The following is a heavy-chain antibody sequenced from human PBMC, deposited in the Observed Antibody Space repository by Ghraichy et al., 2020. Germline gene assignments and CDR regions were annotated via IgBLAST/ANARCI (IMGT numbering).Heavy chain of an antibody. D-gene: IGHD3-10*01. CDR2: IKQDGSEK. J-gene: IGHJ4*02. V-gene: IGHV3-7*01. CDR1: GFTFSSYW. CDR3: ARDRRTVRSGDFDY. Sequence: GALRLSCAASGFTFSSYWMSWVRQAPGKGLEWVANIKQDGSEKYYVDSVKGRFTISRDNAKNSLYLQMNSLRAEDTAVYYCARDRRTVRSGDFDYWGQGTLVTVSS.